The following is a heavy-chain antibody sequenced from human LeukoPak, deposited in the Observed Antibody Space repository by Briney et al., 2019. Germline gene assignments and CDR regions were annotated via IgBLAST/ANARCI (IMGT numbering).Heavy chain of an antibody. J-gene: IGHJ4*02. V-gene: IGHV1-2*06. CDR3: ARGNIAARSCIDY. D-gene: IGHD6-6*01. CDR1: GYTFTGYH. Sequence: GASVKVSCKASGYTFTGYHMHRVRQAPGQGLEWMGRINPNSGDTNYAQEFLGRVTMTRDTSISTAYMELSRLRSDDTAVYYCARGNIAARSCIDYWGRGTLVTVSS. CDR2: INPNSGDT.